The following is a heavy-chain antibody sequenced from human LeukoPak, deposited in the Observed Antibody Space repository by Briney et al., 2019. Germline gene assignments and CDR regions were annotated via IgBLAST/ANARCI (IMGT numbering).Heavy chain of an antibody. V-gene: IGHV4-59*01. CDR3: ARGSYGPDY. Sequence: SETLSLTCTVSGGSMSSYYWSWIRQPPGKGLEWIGYISYSGSTNYNPSLKSRVTISIDTSKSQFSLNLSSVTATDTAVYYCARGSYGPDYWGQGTLITVSS. CDR1: GGSMSSYY. J-gene: IGHJ4*02. CDR2: ISYSGST. D-gene: IGHD2-2*01.